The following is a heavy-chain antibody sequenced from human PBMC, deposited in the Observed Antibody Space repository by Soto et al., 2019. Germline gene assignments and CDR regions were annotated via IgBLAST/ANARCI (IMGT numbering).Heavy chain of an antibody. D-gene: IGHD3-9*01. CDR2: IYYSGST. Sequence: SETLSLTCTVSGGSISSYYWSWIRQPPGKGLEWIGYIYYSGSTNYNPSLKSRVTISVDTSKNQFSLKLSSVTAADTAVYYCARGSYYDILTGRDAFDIWGQGTMVTVSS. J-gene: IGHJ3*02. V-gene: IGHV4-59*01. CDR3: ARGSYYDILTGRDAFDI. CDR1: GGSISSYY.